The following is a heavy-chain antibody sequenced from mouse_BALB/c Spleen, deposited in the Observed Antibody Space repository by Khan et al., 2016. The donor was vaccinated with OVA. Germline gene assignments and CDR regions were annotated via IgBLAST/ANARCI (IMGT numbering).Heavy chain of an antibody. CDR3: AREGAYYRSDGWFAY. Sequence: VQLQQSGAELARPGASVKMSCKASGYTFTTYTIHWVKQGPGQGLEWIGYINPTNDYANYNQKFKDRATLTADKSSSTAYMQLSSLTSEDSALYFCAREGAYYRSDGWFAYWGQGTLVTVSA. V-gene: IGHV1-4*01. D-gene: IGHD2-14*01. CDR1: GYTFTTYT. CDR2: INPTNDYA. J-gene: IGHJ3*01.